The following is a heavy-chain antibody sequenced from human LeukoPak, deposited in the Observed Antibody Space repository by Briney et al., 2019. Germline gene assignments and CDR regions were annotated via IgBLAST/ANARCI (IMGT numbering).Heavy chain of an antibody. V-gene: IGHV4-59*01. D-gene: IGHD7-27*01. CDR3: ARGLGRFDP. Sequence: PSETLSLTCTVSGGSISSYCWSWIRQPPGKGLEWIGYIYYSGSTNYNPSLKSRVTISVDTSKNQFSLKLSSVTAADTAVYYCARGLGRFDPWGQGTLVTVSS. CDR2: IYYSGST. J-gene: IGHJ5*02. CDR1: GGSISSYC.